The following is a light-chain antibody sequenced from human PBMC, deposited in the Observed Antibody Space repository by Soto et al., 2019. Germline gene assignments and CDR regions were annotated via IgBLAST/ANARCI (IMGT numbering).Light chain of an antibody. V-gene: IGKV3D-15*01. J-gene: IGKJ4*01. Sequence: EIVMTQSPATLSVSPGERATLSCRASQSVSSNLAWYQQKPGQAPRLLIYGASTRATGIPARFSGSGAGTECTLTISSLQSEDFEVYYCQQYNNWLTFGGGTKVEIK. CDR3: QQYNNWLT. CDR1: QSVSSN. CDR2: GAS.